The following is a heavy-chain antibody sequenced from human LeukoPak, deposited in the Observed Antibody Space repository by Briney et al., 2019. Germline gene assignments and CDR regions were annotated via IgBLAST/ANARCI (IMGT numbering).Heavy chain of an antibody. CDR2: IYYSGST. Sequence: TTSETLSLTCTVSGGSISSYYWSWIRQPPGKGLEWIGCIYYSGSTNYNPSLKSRVTISVDTSKNQFSLKLSSVTAADTAVYYCARDGVNDSSGYLPFDIWGQGTMVTVSS. CDR1: GGSISSYY. J-gene: IGHJ3*02. V-gene: IGHV4-59*01. CDR3: ARDGVNDSSGYLPFDI. D-gene: IGHD3-22*01.